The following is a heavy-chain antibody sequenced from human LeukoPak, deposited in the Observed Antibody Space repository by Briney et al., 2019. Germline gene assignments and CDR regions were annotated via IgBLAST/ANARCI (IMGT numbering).Heavy chain of an antibody. Sequence: SVKVSCRASGGTFSSYAISWVRQAPGQGLEWMGGIIPIFGTANYAQKFQGRVTITADESTSTAYMELSSLRSEDTAVYYCAREADYDFWSGISRAFDYWGQGTLVTVSS. CDR1: GGTFSSYA. J-gene: IGHJ4*02. CDR2: IIPIFGTA. CDR3: AREADYDFWSGISRAFDY. D-gene: IGHD3-3*01. V-gene: IGHV1-69*13.